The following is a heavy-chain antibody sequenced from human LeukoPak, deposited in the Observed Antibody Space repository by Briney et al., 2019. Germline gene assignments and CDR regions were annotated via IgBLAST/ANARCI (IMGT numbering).Heavy chain of an antibody. Sequence: SETLSLTCTVSGGSISSGSYYWSWIRQPAGKGLEWIGRIYTSGSTYYNPSLKSRVTISVDTSKNQFSLKLSSVTAADTAVYYCTRGALEYSSSPPDFWGQGTLVTVSS. CDR1: GGSISSGSYY. V-gene: IGHV4-61*02. CDR2: IYTSGST. J-gene: IGHJ4*02. D-gene: IGHD6-13*01. CDR3: TRGALEYSSSPPDF.